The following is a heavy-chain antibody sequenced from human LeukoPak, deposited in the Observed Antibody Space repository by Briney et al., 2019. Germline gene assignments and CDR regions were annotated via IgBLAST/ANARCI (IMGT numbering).Heavy chain of an antibody. D-gene: IGHD5-18*01. CDR2: IWYDGSDK. V-gene: IGHV3-33*01. J-gene: IGHJ4*02. CDR3: GRVRDTAGIGH. Sequence: GGSLRLSCAASGFTFSTYGMHWVRQAPVKGLQWVAIIWYDGSDKYYADSVKGRFTISRDNSKDTLYLQMNSLRAEDTALYYCGRVRDTAGIGHWGQGTLVTVSS. CDR1: GFTFSTYG.